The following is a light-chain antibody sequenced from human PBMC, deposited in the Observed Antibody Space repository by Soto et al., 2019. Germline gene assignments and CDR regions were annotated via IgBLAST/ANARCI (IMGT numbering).Light chain of an antibody. Sequence: EIVLTQSPGTLSLSPGDRATLSCRASQSVISTYLSWYQQKPGQAPRLLLYGASSRATGIPDRFSGSGSGTDFTLTITRREPEDFAVYYWQQYGSSPPITFGPGTKVDIK. V-gene: IGKV3-20*01. CDR1: QSVISTY. CDR2: GAS. J-gene: IGKJ3*01. CDR3: QQYGSSPPIT.